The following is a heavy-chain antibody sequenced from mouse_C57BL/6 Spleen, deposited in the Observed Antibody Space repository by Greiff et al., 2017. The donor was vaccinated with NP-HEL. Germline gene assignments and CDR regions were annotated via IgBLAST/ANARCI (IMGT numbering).Heavy chain of an antibody. Sequence: EVQLQQSGPELVKPGASVKMSCKASGYTFTDYNMHWVKQSHGKSLEWIGYINPNNGGTSYNQKFKGKATLTVNKSSSTAYRELRSLTSEDSAVYYCARSFITTVVATGDYWGQGTTLTVSS. CDR2: INPNNGGT. V-gene: IGHV1-22*01. D-gene: IGHD1-1*01. CDR1: GYTFTDYN. CDR3: ARSFITTVVATGDY. J-gene: IGHJ2*01.